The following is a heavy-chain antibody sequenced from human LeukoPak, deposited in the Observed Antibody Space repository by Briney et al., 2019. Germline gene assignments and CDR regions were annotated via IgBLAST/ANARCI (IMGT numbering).Heavy chain of an antibody. CDR3: ARGQFWSGYSI. CDR2: IYYSGST. V-gene: IGHV4-59*11. CDR1: GDSISSLY. J-gene: IGHJ4*02. Sequence: SETLSLTCTVSGDSISSLYWTWIRQPPGKGLEWIGYIYYSGSTNYNPSLKSRVTMSVDTSKNQFSLKLSSVTAADTAVYYCARGQFWSGYSIWGQGTLVTVSS. D-gene: IGHD3-3*02.